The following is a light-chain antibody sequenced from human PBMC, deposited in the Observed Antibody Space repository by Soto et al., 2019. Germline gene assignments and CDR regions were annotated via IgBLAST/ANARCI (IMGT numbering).Light chain of an antibody. J-gene: IGLJ2*01. Sequence: QSVLTQPPSASGTPGQRITISCSGGSSNIGSNYVYWYQHLPGTAPKLLMYKNNQRPSGVPDRFSGSKSGTSASLAIDGLRSEDEADYYFASRDDSLSGVVFGGGTKLTVL. V-gene: IGLV1-47*01. CDR1: SSNIGSNY. CDR3: ASRDDSLSGVV. CDR2: KNN.